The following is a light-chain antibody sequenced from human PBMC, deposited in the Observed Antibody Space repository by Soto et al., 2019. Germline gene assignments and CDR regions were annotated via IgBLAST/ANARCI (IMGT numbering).Light chain of an antibody. J-gene: IGLJ3*02. CDR2: STN. V-gene: IGLV1-44*01. CDR3: AAWDDSLNGWV. CDR1: SSKIGSNT. Sequence: QPVLTQPPSASGTPGQRVTISCSGSSSKIGSNTVNCYQQLPGTAPKLLIYSTNQRPSGVPDRFSGSKSGTSASLAISGLQSEDEADYYCAAWDDSLNGWVFGGGTKLTVL.